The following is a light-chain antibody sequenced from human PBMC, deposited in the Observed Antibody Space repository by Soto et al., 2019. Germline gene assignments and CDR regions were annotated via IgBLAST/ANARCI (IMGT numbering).Light chain of an antibody. V-gene: IGKV1-27*01. J-gene: IGKJ4*01. CDR2: AAR. CDR3: QKYYSDPLT. Sequence: DIQVTQSPSSLSASVGDRVTITCRASQGIGNYLAWYQQRPGKVPKLLIYAARTLQSGVPSRFSGSGSGTDFTLTISSLQPDDVATYYCQKYYSDPLTFGGGTKVDIK. CDR1: QGIGNY.